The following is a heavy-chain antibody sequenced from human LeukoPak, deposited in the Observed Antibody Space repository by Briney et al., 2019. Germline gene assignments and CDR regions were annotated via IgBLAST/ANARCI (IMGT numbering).Heavy chain of an antibody. CDR1: GGSISSSSYY. V-gene: IGHV4-61*05. J-gene: IGHJ6*03. Sequence: SETLSLTCIVPGGSISSSSYYRGWIRQPPGKGLEWIGYSYYSGITNYNPSLKSRVTISVDTSKNQFSLRLSSVTAADTAVYYCVRGGSSSWPYYYYYMDVWGKGTTVTVSS. CDR2: SYYSGIT. D-gene: IGHD6-13*01. CDR3: VRGGSSSWPYYYYYMDV.